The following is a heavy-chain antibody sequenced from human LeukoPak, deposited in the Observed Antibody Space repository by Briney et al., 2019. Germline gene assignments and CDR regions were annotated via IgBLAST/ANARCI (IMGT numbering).Heavy chain of an antibody. D-gene: IGHD3-10*01. Sequence: PGGSLRLPCAASGFTFSSYAMSWVRQAPGKGLEWVSAISGSGGSTYYADSVKGRFTISRDNSKNTLYLQINSLRAEDTAVYYCAKVPPMVRGVIITSAPDYWGQGTLVTVSS. CDR3: AKVPPMVRGVIITSAPDY. J-gene: IGHJ4*02. CDR1: GFTFSSYA. V-gene: IGHV3-23*01. CDR2: ISGSGGST.